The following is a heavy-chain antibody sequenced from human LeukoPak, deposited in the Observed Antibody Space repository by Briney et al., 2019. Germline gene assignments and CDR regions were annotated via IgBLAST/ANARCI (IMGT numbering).Heavy chain of an antibody. Sequence: SLRLSCAASGFTFDDYSMHWVRQAPGKGLEWVSGLSWDGSSTAYAVSVQGRFTISRDNAKNSLFLQMNSLRAEDTALYYCAKDIFRTVAGTGHFQHWGQGTLVTVSS. CDR3: AKDIFRTVAGTGHFQH. D-gene: IGHD6-19*01. CDR2: LSWDGSST. CDR1: GFTFDDYS. V-gene: IGHV3-9*01. J-gene: IGHJ1*01.